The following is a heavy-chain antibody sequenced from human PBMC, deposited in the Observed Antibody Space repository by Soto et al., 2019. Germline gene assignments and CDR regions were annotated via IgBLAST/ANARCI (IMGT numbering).Heavy chain of an antibody. J-gene: IGHJ6*02. CDR3: ARDSGGTTVASGMAV. V-gene: IGHV1-69*01. Sequence: QVQLVQSGAEVKKPGSSVKVSCKASGGTFSSYAIIWVRQAPGQGLEWMGGIIPIFGTANYAQKFQGRVTITADESTGTAYMELSSLRSEDTALYYCARDSGGTTVASGMAVWGQGTTVTVSS. CDR1: GGTFSSYA. D-gene: IGHD4-17*01. CDR2: IIPIFGTA.